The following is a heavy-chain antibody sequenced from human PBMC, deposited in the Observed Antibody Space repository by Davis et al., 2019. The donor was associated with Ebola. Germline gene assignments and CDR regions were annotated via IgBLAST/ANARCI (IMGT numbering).Heavy chain of an antibody. D-gene: IGHD2/OR15-2a*01. J-gene: IGHJ6*02. Sequence: GESLKISCAASGFTFSSYSMNWVRQAPGKGLEWVSAISGSGGSTYYADSVKGRFTISRDNSKNTLYLQMNSLRADDTALYYCAKGGARYFYHYYGMDVWGQGTTVTVSS. V-gene: IGHV3-23*01. CDR2: ISGSGGST. CDR1: GFTFSSYS. CDR3: AKGGARYFYHYYGMDV.